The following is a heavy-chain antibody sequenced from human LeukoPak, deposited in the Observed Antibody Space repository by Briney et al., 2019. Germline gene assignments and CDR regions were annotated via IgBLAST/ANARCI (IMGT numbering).Heavy chain of an antibody. CDR3: ARGMYFYDTSGYPHPFDY. V-gene: IGHV1-2*02. J-gene: IGHJ4*02. D-gene: IGHD3-22*01. CDR1: GYRFSDYY. Sequence: ASVKVSCKASGYRFSDYYLHWVRQAPGKGLEWMGWINPDSGGTKYAQNYQGRVTMTRDTSITTAYMELSRLRSDDRAVYYCARGMYFYDTSGYPHPFDYWGQGTRVTVSS. CDR2: INPDSGGT.